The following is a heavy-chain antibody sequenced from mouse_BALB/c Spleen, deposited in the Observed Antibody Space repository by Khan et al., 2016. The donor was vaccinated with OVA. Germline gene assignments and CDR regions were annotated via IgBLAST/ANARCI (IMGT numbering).Heavy chain of an antibody. CDR1: GYTFTNYG. CDR2: INTYTGEP. V-gene: IGHV9-3-1*01. Sequence: QIQLVQSGPELKKPGETVKISCKASGYTFTNYGMNWVKQAPGKGLKWMGWINTYTGEPTYAADFKGRFAFSLETSASTASLQINNLKNEDTSTYFCARSNGNYGFAYWGQGTQVTVSA. J-gene: IGHJ3*01. D-gene: IGHD2-1*01. CDR3: ARSNGNYGFAY.